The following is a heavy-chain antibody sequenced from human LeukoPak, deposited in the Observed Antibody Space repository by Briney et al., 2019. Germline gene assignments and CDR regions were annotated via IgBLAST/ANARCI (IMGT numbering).Heavy chain of an antibody. D-gene: IGHD3-10*01. Sequence: PGGSLRLSCAASGFTFSDYYMSWIRQAPGKGLEWVSYISSSGSTIYYADSVKGRFTISRDNAKNSLYLQMNSLRAEDTAVYYWASRWDYYGSGSYYKYYFYHLGQGTLVTVSS. CDR2: ISSSGSTI. J-gene: IGHJ4*02. CDR1: GFTFSDYY. CDR3: ASRWDYYGSGSYYKYYFYH. V-gene: IGHV3-11*01.